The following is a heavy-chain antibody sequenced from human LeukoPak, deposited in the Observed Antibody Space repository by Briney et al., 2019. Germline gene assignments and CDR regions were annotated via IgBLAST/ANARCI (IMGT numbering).Heavy chain of an antibody. J-gene: IGHJ4*02. CDR1: GGSISNYY. Sequence: PSETLSLTCTVSGGSISNYYLSWIRQPPGQGLEWIGYIFYIASTNYNPSLKSRVTISVDRSKSQFSLRLSSVTAADTAVYYCARRDPSTTYLDYWGQGTLVTVSS. CDR2: IFYIAST. CDR3: ARRDPSTTYLDY. D-gene: IGHD2/OR15-2a*01. V-gene: IGHV4-59*08.